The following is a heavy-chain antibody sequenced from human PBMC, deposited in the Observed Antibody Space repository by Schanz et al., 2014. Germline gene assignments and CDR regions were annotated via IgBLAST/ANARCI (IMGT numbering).Heavy chain of an antibody. CDR1: RFTFSNYA. J-gene: IGHJ6*02. Sequence: EVQLVESGGGLVQPGGSLRLSCAASRFTFSNYAMSWVRQAPGKGLEWISSMYINSGSTQYADSVKGRFIISRDSSKNTLFLQMNSLRAEDTAVYYCARVRAYDYGAEAHGMDVWGHGTTVTFSS. CDR2: MYINSGST. V-gene: IGHV3-23*04. CDR3: ARVRAYDYGAEAHGMDV. D-gene: IGHD4-17*01.